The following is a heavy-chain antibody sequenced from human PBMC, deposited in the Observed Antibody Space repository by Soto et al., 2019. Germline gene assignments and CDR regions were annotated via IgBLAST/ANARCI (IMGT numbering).Heavy chain of an antibody. V-gene: IGHV3-15*01. CDR3: ARGTGLSRYRKYYGMDV. D-gene: IGHD7-27*01. Sequence: GGSLRLSCAASGCTFSNGWMSWVRQAPGKGLEWVGRIKSKIAGGTTDYSAPVKGRFTISRDDSKDTLYLQMNSLKTDDTAVYYCARGTGLSRYRKYYGMDVWGQGTTVTVSS. CDR2: IKSKIAGGTT. J-gene: IGHJ6*02. CDR1: GCTFSNGW.